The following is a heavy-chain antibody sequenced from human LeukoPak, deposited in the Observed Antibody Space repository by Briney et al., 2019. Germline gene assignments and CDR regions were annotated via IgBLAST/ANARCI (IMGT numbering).Heavy chain of an antibody. CDR3: ARDYPGDIVVVVAATGDAFDI. Sequence: GGSLRLSCAASGFTFSSYSMNWVRQAPGKGLEWVSYISSSSSTIYYADSVKGRFTISRDNAKNSLYLQMNSLRAEDTAVYYCARDYPGDIVVVVAATGDAFDIWGQGTMVTVSS. V-gene: IGHV3-48*01. J-gene: IGHJ3*02. D-gene: IGHD2-15*01. CDR1: GFTFSSYS. CDR2: ISSSSSTI.